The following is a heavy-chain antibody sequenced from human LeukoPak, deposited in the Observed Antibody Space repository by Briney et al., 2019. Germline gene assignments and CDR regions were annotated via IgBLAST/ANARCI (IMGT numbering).Heavy chain of an antibody. CDR3: ARGGAYSSGWAWEDY. V-gene: IGHV3-48*04. CDR2: IHLSGTPT. D-gene: IGHD6-19*01. CDR1: GFDFSIYR. J-gene: IGHJ4*02. Sequence: GGSLRLSCAASGFDFSIYRMNWVRQAPGKGQEWVSYIHLSGTPTHYAEPVKGRFSISRDNVKNSLYLQMDNLRAEDTAVYYCARGGAYSSGWAWEDYWGQGTLVTVSS.